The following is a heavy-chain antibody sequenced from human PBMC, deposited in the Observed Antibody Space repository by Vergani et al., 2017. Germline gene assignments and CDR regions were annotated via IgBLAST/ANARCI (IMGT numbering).Heavy chain of an antibody. CDR1: GSTVSGNY. Sequence: ELPLVESGGGLVQPGGSLRLPCAASGSTVSGNYMTLVRQAPGNGLEWVSHIYSGDETYYADSVKGRVTISIDTSKNTLHLQINNRRVEDTAVYYCARGNYYGSGTDVDPWGQGTLVTVSS. CDR3: ARGNYYGSGTDVDP. J-gene: IGHJ5*02. D-gene: IGHD3-10*01. CDR2: IYSGDET. V-gene: IGHV3-66*02.